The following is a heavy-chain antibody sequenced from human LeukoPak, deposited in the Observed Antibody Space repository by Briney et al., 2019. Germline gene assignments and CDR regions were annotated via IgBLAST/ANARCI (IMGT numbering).Heavy chain of an antibody. Sequence: GGPLRLSCSVSGFSFGDYAMSWARQAPGKGLEWVGFSRSQAYGGTTEYAASVRGRCTISRDYSKSVAFLELNSLKTEDTAVYYCARSALYYDSRGYHYYLDAWGQGTLVTVSS. D-gene: IGHD3-22*01. CDR2: SRSQAYGGTT. CDR1: GFSFGDYA. CDR3: ARSALYYDSRGYHYYLDA. J-gene: IGHJ4*02. V-gene: IGHV3-49*04.